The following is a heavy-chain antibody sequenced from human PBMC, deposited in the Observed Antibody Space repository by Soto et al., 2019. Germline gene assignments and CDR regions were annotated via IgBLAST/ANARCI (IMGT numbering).Heavy chain of an antibody. J-gene: IGHJ3*02. CDR3: AKDSRLPGFGLLIHAFDI. CDR2: ISGSLGSA. V-gene: IGHV3-23*01. D-gene: IGHD3-3*01. Sequence: GGSLRLSCAVSGFTFNDYAMSWVHQAPGKGLEWVSTISGSLGSAYYAASVEGRFTISGDNSNNTLYLQMNSLRVEDTATYYCAKDSRLPGFGLLIHAFDIWGHGTMVTVS. CDR1: GFTFNDYA.